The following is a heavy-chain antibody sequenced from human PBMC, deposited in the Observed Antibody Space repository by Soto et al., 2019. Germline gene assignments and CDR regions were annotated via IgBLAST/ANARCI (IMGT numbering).Heavy chain of an antibody. CDR2: IWYDGSNK. Sequence: GGSLRLSCAASGFIFNTYAMHWVRQAPGKGLEWVAVIWYDGSNKYYEDSVKGRFTVSRGNSKNTLYLEMNSLRAEDTAIYYCARWGTYRQVDYWGQGTPVTVSS. V-gene: IGHV3-33*01. CDR3: ARWGTYRQVDY. J-gene: IGHJ4*02. D-gene: IGHD3-16*02. CDR1: GFIFNTYA.